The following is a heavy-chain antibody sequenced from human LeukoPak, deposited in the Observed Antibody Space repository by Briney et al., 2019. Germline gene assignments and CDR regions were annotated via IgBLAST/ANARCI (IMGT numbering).Heavy chain of an antibody. CDR3: ARAEYYDILTGYD. D-gene: IGHD3-9*01. CDR1: GFTFRSYS. Sequence: GGSLRLSCAAFGFTFRSYSMNWVRQAPGKGLKWVSSISSSSSYVYYADSVKGRFTISRDNAKNSLYLQMNSLRAEDTAVYYCARAEYYDILTGYDWGQGTLVTVSS. V-gene: IGHV3-21*01. J-gene: IGHJ4*02. CDR2: ISSSSSYV.